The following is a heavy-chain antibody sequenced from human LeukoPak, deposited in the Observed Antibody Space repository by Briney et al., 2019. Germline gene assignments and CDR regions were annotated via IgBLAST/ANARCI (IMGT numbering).Heavy chain of an antibody. Sequence: ASVKVSCKASGYTFTGYYMHWVRQAPGQGLEWMGWINPNSGGTNYAQKFQGRVTMTRDTSISTAYMELSRLRSDDTAVYYCAKEKDYYGSGSPLDYWGQGTLVTVSS. CDR2: INPNSGGT. D-gene: IGHD3-10*01. J-gene: IGHJ4*02. V-gene: IGHV1-2*02. CDR1: GYTFTGYY. CDR3: AKEKDYYGSGSPLDY.